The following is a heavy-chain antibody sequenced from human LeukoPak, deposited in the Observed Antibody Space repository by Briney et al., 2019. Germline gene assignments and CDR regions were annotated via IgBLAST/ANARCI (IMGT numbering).Heavy chain of an antibody. Sequence: GGSLRLSCAASGFMFGSYALTWVRLAPGRGLEWVSTISGDGQYTFFAASVRGRFSISTDNSNNTLYLQMNSLRAEDTAVYYCAKEKPFYCNRVSCPFDSWGQGVLVTVSS. D-gene: IGHD2-15*01. V-gene: IGHV3-23*01. CDR1: GFMFGSYA. J-gene: IGHJ4*02. CDR3: AKEKPFYCNRVSCPFDS. CDR2: ISGDGQYT.